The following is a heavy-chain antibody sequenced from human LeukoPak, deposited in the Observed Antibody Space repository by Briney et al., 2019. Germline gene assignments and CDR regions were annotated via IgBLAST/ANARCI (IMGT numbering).Heavy chain of an antibody. D-gene: IGHD3-22*01. Sequence: GGSLRLSCAVSGFTFSSYSMNWVRQAPGKGLEWVSVIYSGGSTYYLDSVKGRFTISRDNSKNTLYLQMNSLRVEDTAVYYCARDYYYDSRTSRTTQYYFDYWGQGTLVTVSS. V-gene: IGHV3-53*01. CDR2: IYSGGST. J-gene: IGHJ4*02. CDR3: ARDYYYDSRTSRTTQYYFDY. CDR1: GFTFSSYS.